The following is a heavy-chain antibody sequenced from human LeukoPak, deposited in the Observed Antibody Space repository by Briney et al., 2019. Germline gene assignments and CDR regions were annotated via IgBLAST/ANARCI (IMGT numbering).Heavy chain of an antibody. CDR2: INPNNGGT. CDR3: AREARYNWFDP. CDR1: GYTFTGYY. V-gene: IGHV1-2*06. J-gene: IGHJ5*02. Sequence: ASVKVSCKASGYTFTGYYIHWVRQAPGQGLEWMGRINPNNGGTNYAQKFQGRVTMTRDTSTSTVYMELSSLRSEDTAVYYCAREARYNWFDPWGQGTLVTVSS.